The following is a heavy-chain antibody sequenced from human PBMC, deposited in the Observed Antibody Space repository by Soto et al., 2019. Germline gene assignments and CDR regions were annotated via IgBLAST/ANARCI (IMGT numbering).Heavy chain of an antibody. CDR3: ARGLFVSAYGDYYYYMDG. Sequence: ASVKVSCKASGYTFTSYDINWVRQATGQGLEWMGWMNPNSDNTGYPQKFQGRVTMARKASISTASLELGSLRSEDTAVYCRARGLFVSAYGDYYYYMDGWGKGTTVTVSS. V-gene: IGHV1-8*02. J-gene: IGHJ6*03. CDR1: GYTFTSYD. D-gene: IGHD4-17*01. CDR2: MNPNSDNT.